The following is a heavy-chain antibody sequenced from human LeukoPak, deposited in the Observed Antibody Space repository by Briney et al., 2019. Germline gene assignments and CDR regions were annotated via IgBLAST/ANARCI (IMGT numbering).Heavy chain of an antibody. J-gene: IGHJ6*03. V-gene: IGHV1-18*01. Sequence: ASVKVSCKASGYTFTSYGISRVRQAPGQGLEWMGWISAYNGNTNYAQKLQGRVTMTTDTSTSTAYMELRSLRSDDTAMYYCARRGGKNYGDYLLYYYYMDVWGKGTTVTVSS. D-gene: IGHD4-17*01. CDR2: ISAYNGNT. CDR3: ARRGGKNYGDYLLYYYYMDV. CDR1: GYTFTSYG.